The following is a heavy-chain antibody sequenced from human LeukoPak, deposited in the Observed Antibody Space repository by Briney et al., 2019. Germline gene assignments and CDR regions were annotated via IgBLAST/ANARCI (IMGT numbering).Heavy chain of an antibody. Sequence: VASVKVSCKASGGTFSSYAISWVRQAPGQGLEWMGGIIPIFGTANYAQKFQGRVTITADESTSTAYMELSSLRSEDTAVYYCARKDYDSSGYYSYPPDIWGQGTMVTVSS. J-gene: IGHJ3*02. V-gene: IGHV1-69*13. D-gene: IGHD3-22*01. CDR1: GGTFSSYA. CDR2: IIPIFGTA. CDR3: ARKDYDSSGYYSYPPDI.